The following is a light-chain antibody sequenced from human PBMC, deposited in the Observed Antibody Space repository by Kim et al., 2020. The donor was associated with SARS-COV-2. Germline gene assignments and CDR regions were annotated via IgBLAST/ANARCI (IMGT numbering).Light chain of an antibody. V-gene: IGKV3-20*01. Sequence: SPGERATLYCRASQSVSSSKLGWYQQKPGRAPRLLIYGASSRATGIPDRFSGSGSGTDFTLTISRLEPEDSAVYYCQQYGSSPWTFGQGTKVDIK. J-gene: IGKJ1*01. CDR3: QQYGSSPWT. CDR1: QSVSSSK. CDR2: GAS.